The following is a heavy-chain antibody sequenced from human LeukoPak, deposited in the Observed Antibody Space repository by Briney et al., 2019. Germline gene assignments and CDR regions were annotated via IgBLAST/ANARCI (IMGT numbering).Heavy chain of an antibody. Sequence: GGSLRLSCAASGFTFSSYSMNWVRQAPGKGLEWVSSISSSSSTIYYADSVKGRFTISGDNAKNSLYLQMNSLRDEDTAVYYCARGLTVTLALYYWGQGTLVTVPS. CDR2: ISSSSSTI. V-gene: IGHV3-48*02. D-gene: IGHD4-17*01. CDR3: ARGLTVTLALYY. CDR1: GFTFSSYS. J-gene: IGHJ4*02.